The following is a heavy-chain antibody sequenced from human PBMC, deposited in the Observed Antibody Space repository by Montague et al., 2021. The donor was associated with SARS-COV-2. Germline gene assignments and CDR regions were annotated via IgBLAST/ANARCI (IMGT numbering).Heavy chain of an antibody. CDR2: ISSSSSYI. CDR1: GFTLSSYP. J-gene: IGHJ4*02. CDR3: ATFGLGYCSSISCQDDY. D-gene: IGHD2-2*01. Sequence: SLRLSCAASGFTLSSYPINCVRQAPWNGLEWVSSISSSSSYIYYAYSVNCLFTISRDNATNSLYLQMNSRRAEDTAVYYCATFGLGYCSSISCQDDYWGQGTLVTVSS. V-gene: IGHV3-21*01.